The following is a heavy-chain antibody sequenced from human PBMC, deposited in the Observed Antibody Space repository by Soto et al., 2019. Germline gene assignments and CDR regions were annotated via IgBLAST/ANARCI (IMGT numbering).Heavy chain of an antibody. Sequence: SETLSLTCTVSGGSINSGDYYWSWIRQPTGKGLEWIGYIYYSGTTYYNPPLRSRVTISIGTSKNHFFLNLSSVTAADTAVYYCAGIVITRVVSWGQGNLLPISS. V-gene: IGHV4-30-4*01. CDR1: GGSINSGDYY. CDR3: AGIVITRVVS. CDR2: IYYSGTT. J-gene: IGHJ4*02. D-gene: IGHD3-16*01.